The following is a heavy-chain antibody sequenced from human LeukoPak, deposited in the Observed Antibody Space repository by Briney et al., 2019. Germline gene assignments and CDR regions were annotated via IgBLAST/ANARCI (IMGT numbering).Heavy chain of an antibody. V-gene: IGHV3-23*01. CDR2: ISGSGGST. J-gene: IGHJ5*02. CDR1: GFTFSSYA. D-gene: IGHD2-2*01. Sequence: PGGSLRLSCAASGFTFSSYAMSWVRQAPGKGLEWVSAISGSGGSTHYADSVKGRFTISRDNSKNTLYLQMNSLRAEDTAVYYCAKWPYCSSTSCYTNWFDPWGQGTLVTVSS. CDR3: AKWPYCSSTSCYTNWFDP.